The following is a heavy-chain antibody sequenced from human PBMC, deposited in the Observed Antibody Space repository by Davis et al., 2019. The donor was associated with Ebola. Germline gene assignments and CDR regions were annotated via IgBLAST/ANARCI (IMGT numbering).Heavy chain of an antibody. CDR3: AKEASGSYYNEGYYYYGMDV. CDR2: ISSGNRYI. CDR1: GFTFSTYN. V-gene: IGHV3-21*01. Sequence: GESLKTSCAASGFTFSTYNMNWVRQAPGKGLEWVSSISSGNRYIYYADSVKGRFTISRDNAKNSLYLQINSLGVDDTAVYYCAKEASGSYYNEGYYYYGMDVWGQGTTVTV. J-gene: IGHJ6*02. D-gene: IGHD3-10*01.